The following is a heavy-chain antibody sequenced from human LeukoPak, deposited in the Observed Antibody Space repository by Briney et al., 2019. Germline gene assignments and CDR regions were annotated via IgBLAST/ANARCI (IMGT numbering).Heavy chain of an antibody. J-gene: IGHJ4*02. V-gene: IGHV3-33*08. D-gene: IGHD2-2*01. CDR1: GFTFSSYG. CDR3: ARAEGTSYQLLFKGY. CDR2: IWYDGSNK. Sequence: GGSLRLSCAASGFTFSSYGMHWVRQAPGKGLEWVAVIWYDGSNKYYADSVKGRFTISRDNSKNTLYLQMNSLRAEDTAVYYCARAEGTSYQLLFKGYWGQGTLVTVSS.